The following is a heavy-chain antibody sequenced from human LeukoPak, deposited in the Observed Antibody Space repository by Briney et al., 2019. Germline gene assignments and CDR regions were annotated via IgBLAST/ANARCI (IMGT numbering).Heavy chain of an antibody. D-gene: IGHD2-15*01. Sequence: ASVKVSCKASGGTFISYAISWVRHAPGQGLEWMGWISGYNGNTNYAQKFQGRVTMTTDTSTSTAYLELRRLRSDDTAIYYCAGEFCSGGGCYYYGMDVWGQGTTVTVS. CDR3: AGEFCSGGGCYYYGMDV. V-gene: IGHV1-18*01. J-gene: IGHJ6*02. CDR1: GGTFISYA. CDR2: ISGYNGNT.